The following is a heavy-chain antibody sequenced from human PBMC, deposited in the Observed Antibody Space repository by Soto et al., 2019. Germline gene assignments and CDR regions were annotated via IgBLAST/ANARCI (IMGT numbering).Heavy chain of an antibody. CDR3: ARDGYYDILTGYNHYYYYGMDV. D-gene: IGHD3-9*01. Sequence: SETLSLTCTVSGGSISSYYWSWIRQPAGKGLEWIGRIYTSGSTNYNPSLKGRVTMSVDTSKNQFSLKLSSVTAADTAVYYCARDGYYDILTGYNHYYYYGMDVWGQGTTVTVSS. V-gene: IGHV4-4*07. CDR1: GGSISSYY. J-gene: IGHJ6*02. CDR2: IYTSGST.